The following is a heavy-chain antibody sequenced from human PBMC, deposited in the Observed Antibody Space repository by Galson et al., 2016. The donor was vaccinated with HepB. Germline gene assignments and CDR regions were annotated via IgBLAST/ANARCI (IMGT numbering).Heavy chain of an antibody. CDR3: AREFNDA. J-gene: IGHJ5*02. CDR2: INPDSGDT. CDR1: GYTFTAYY. Sequence: SVKVSCKASGYTFTAYYMHWVRQAPGHGLEWMGWINPDSGDTYYAQRFQGRVTMTRDTTIATAYIGLSRLRSDDTAVYYCAREFNDAWGQGTLVTVSS. V-gene: IGHV1-2*02.